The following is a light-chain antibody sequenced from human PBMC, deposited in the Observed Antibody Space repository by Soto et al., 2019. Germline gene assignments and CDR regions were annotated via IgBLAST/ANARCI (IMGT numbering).Light chain of an antibody. CDR3: SSYTSSSFYV. CDR1: SSDLGGYNY. J-gene: IGLJ1*01. CDR2: EVS. V-gene: IGLV2-14*01. Sequence: QSALTQPASVSVSPGQSITISCNGTSSDLGGYNYVSWYQQHPGKTPKLMIYEVSNRPSGVSNRFSGSKSGNTASLTISGLQAEDESDYYCSSYTSSSFYVFGTGTQLTVL.